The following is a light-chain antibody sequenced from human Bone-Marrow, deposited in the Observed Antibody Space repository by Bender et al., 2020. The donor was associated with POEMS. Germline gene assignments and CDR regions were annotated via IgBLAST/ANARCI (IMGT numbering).Light chain of an antibody. CDR1: RSDVANYNL. CDR2: DDS. Sequence: SALTQPASVSESPGQSITISCTGMRSDVANYNLVSWYQQLPGKAPKLMIYDDSNRPSGVPNRFSGSKSGNTASLTLSGLQAEDEAAYYCSSYTASTTHVFGSGTKVAVL. V-gene: IGLV2-14*02. CDR3: SSYTASTTHV. J-gene: IGLJ1*01.